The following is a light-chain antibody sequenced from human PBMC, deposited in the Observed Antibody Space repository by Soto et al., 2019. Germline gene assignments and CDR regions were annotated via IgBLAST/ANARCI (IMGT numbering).Light chain of an antibody. V-gene: IGKV3-20*01. CDR3: QQYEWPLWT. Sequence: ETVLTQSPGTLSLSPGERATLSCRASQSVSSTYVAWYQQKPGQAPRLLIYGTSSRATGIPDRFSGGGSGTDYALTISRLEPEDFAVYYCQQYEWPLWTFGQGTKVEIK. CDR1: QSVSSTY. J-gene: IGKJ1*01. CDR2: GTS.